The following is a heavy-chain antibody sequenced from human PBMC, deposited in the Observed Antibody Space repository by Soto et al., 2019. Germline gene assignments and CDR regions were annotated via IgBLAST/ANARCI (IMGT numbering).Heavy chain of an antibody. CDR2: IASEGKDK. V-gene: IGHV3-30*18. D-gene: IGHD6-13*01. Sequence: GGSLRLSCASSGFTFSNYAIHWVRQAPGKGLEWVAVIASEGKDKRYADSVKGRFTISRDNSKNTVYLQMNSLRGEDTCVYYCAKDGAIAAADHFFDYWGQGSLVTVSS. J-gene: IGHJ4*02. CDR1: GFTFSNYA. CDR3: AKDGAIAAADHFFDY.